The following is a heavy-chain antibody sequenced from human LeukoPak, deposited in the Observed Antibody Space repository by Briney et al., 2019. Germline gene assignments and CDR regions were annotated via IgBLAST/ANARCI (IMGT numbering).Heavy chain of an antibody. J-gene: IGHJ5*02. Sequence: SETLTLTCTVSGXSVSSYYWSWIRQPPGKGLEWIAYIYYSGSTKYNPSLKSRVTISLDRSKNQFSLKLRSVTAADTAVYYCARLQVHCGGDCYTRWFDPWGQGTLVTVSS. D-gene: IGHD2-21*02. CDR3: ARLQVHCGGDCYTRWFDP. V-gene: IGHV4-59*08. CDR2: IYYSGST. CDR1: GXSVSSYY.